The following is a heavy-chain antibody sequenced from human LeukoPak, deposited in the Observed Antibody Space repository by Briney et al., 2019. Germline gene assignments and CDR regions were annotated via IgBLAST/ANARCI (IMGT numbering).Heavy chain of an antibody. V-gene: IGHV3-23*01. D-gene: IGHD1-1*01. J-gene: IGHJ4*02. CDR1: GFTFTTYP. CDR2: ISGSGDAT. CDR3: ARLSGTSGTTSRVLDY. Sequence: GGSLRLSCAASGFTFTTYPMIWVRRAPGKGLEWVSGISGSGDATYYADSVKGRFTISRDNSENTVYLQVKSLRADDTAVYYCARLSGTSGTTSRVLDYWGQGALVTVSS.